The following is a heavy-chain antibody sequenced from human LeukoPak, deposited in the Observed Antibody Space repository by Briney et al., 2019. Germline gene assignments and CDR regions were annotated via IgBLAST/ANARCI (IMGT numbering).Heavy chain of an antibody. V-gene: IGHV4-4*07. D-gene: IGHD6-13*01. Sequence: PSETLSLTCAVYGGSFSGYYWSWIRQPAGKGLEWIGRIYTSGSTNYNPSLKSRVTISVDTSKNQFSLKLSSVTAADTAVYYCARDLGSSWYGYWGQGTLVTVSS. CDR1: GGSFSGYY. CDR3: ARDLGSSWYGY. CDR2: IYTSGST. J-gene: IGHJ4*02.